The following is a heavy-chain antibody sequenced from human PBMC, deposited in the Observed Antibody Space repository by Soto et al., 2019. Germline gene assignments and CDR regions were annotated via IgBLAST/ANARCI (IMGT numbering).Heavy chain of an antibody. CDR1: GFTFSSYA. J-gene: IGHJ6*02. Sequence: QVQLVESGGGVVQPGRSLRLSCAASGFTFSSYAMHWVRQAPGKGLEWVAVISYDGSNKYYADSVKGRFTISRDNSKNTLYLQMNSLRAEDTAVYYCARISFRSARGTYYYYGMDVWGQGTTVTVSS. CDR2: ISYDGSNK. CDR3: ARISFRSARGTYYYYGMDV. V-gene: IGHV3-30-3*01. D-gene: IGHD3-10*01.